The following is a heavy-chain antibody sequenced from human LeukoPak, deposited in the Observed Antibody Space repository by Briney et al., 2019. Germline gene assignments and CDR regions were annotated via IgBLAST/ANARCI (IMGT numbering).Heavy chain of an antibody. CDR3: ARGGFLEWLFQNYYYYYMDV. CDR2: INPNSGGT. Sequence: ASVKVSCKASGYTFSGYYMHWVRQAPGQGLEWMGWINPNSGGTNYAQKFQGRVTMTRDTSISTAYMELSRLRSDDTAVYYCARGGFLEWLFQNYYYYYMDVWGKGTTVTVSS. D-gene: IGHD3-3*01. V-gene: IGHV1-2*02. J-gene: IGHJ6*03. CDR1: GYTFSGYY.